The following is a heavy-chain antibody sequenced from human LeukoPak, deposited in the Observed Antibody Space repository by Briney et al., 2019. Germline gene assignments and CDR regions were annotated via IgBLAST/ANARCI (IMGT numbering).Heavy chain of an antibody. J-gene: IGHJ4*02. CDR1: GFTFSSYG. CDR2: IRYDGSNK. D-gene: IGHD5-18*01. Sequence: GGSLRLSCAASGFTFSSYGIHWVRQAPGKGLEWVAFIRYDGSNKYYADSVKGRFTISRDNSKNTLYLQMNSLRAEDTAVYYCAKGGYSYGYVDYWGQGTLVTVSS. V-gene: IGHV3-30*02. CDR3: AKGGYSYGYVDY.